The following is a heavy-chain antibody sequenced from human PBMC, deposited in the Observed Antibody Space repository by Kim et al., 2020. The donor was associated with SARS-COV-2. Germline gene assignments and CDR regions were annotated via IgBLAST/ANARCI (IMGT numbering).Heavy chain of an antibody. CDR3: ARVPLYCSGGSCYSSRPGPYYFDY. V-gene: IGHV4-4*02. CDR2: IYHSGST. D-gene: IGHD2-15*01. Sequence: SETLSLTCAVSGGSISRSNWWSWVRQPPGKGLEWIGEIYHSGSTNYNPSLKSRVTISVDKSKNQFSLKLSSVTAADTAVYYCARVPLYCSGGSCYSSRPGPYYFDYWGQGTLVTVSS. CDR1: GGSISRSNW. J-gene: IGHJ4*02.